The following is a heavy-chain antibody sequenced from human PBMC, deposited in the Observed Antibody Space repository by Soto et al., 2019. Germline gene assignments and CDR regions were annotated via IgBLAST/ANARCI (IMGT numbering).Heavy chain of an antibody. V-gene: IGHV1-69*02. CDR2: IIPILGIA. J-gene: IGHJ6*02. Sequence: QVQLVQSGAEVKKPGSSVKVSCKASGGTFSSYTISWVRQAPGQGLEWMGRIIPILGIANYAQKFQGRVTITADXXTXTXXMELSSLRSEDTAVYYCARVDGSGSYYYYYYGMDVWGQGTTVTVSS. D-gene: IGHD3-10*01. CDR3: ARVDGSGSYYYYYYGMDV. CDR1: GGTFSSYT.